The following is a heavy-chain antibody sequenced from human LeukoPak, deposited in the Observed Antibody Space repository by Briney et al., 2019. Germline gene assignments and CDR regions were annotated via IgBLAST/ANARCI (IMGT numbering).Heavy chain of an antibody. CDR2: MNPNSGNT. CDR1: GYTFTSYD. CDR3: ARTGYSSGWYTPGFDY. J-gene: IGHJ4*02. Sequence: ASVKVSCKASGYTFTSYDINWVRRATGQGLEWMGWMNPNSGNTGYAQKFQGRVTMTRNTSISTAYMELSSLRSEDTAVYYCARTGYSSGWYTPGFDYWGQGTLVTVSS. V-gene: IGHV1-8*01. D-gene: IGHD6-19*01.